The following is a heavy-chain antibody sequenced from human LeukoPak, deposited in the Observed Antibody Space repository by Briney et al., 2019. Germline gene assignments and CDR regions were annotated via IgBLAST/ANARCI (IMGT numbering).Heavy chain of an antibody. CDR1: GGSFSGYY. J-gene: IGHJ3*01. Sequence: SETLSLTCAVYGGSFSGYYWNWIRQPPGEGLEWIGEINHSGSSNYNPSLKSRITISVDTSKNQFSLNLSSVTAADTAVYYCARASIVGAKRTRSGTFDLWGQGTMVTVSS. D-gene: IGHD1-26*01. V-gene: IGHV4-34*01. CDR2: INHSGSS. CDR3: ARASIVGAKRTRSGTFDL.